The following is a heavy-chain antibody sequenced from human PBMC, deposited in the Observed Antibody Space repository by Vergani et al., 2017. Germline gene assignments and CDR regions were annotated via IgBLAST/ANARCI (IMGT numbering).Heavy chain of an antibody. CDR2: IIPIFGTA. V-gene: IGHV1-69*01. D-gene: IGHD5-24*01. CDR3: ASYEGDSYNFVYYYYMDV. CDR1: GGTFSRYA. J-gene: IGHJ6*03. Sequence: QVQLVQSGAEVKKPGSSVKVSCKASGGTFSRYAISWVRQATGQGLEWMGGIIPIFGTANYAQKLQGRVTITADESTSTAYMELISLRSEDTAVYYCASYEGDSYNFVYYYYMDVWGKATTVTVSS.